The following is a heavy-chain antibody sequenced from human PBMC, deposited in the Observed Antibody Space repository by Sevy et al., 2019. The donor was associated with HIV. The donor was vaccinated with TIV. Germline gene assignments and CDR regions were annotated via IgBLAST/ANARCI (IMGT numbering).Heavy chain of an antibody. Sequence: GGSLRLSCVVSGFTFSTYTRNWVRQAPGKGLEWVSSISGFSSYIYYADSVKGRFTISRDNAKNSLYLQMNSLRAEDTAVYYCARDGGCTSTSCLLYFDYWGQGTLVTVSS. CDR3: ARDGGCTSTSCLLYFDY. D-gene: IGHD2-2*01. V-gene: IGHV3-21*01. CDR2: ISGFSSYI. J-gene: IGHJ4*01. CDR1: GFTFSTYT.